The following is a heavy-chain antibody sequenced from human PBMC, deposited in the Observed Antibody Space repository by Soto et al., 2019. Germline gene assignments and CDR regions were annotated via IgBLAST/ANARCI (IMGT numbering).Heavy chain of an antibody. D-gene: IGHD4-17*01. CDR1: GFNFRNFN. V-gene: IGHV3-21*06. CDR3: ARDLRGHYGP. CDR2: VSGSISYI. Sequence: GGSLRLSCEGSGFNFRNFNMIWVRQAPGKGLEWVSSVSGSISYIYYADSVKGRFTVSRDNANNLVFLQMNGLRPEDTAMYYCARDLRGHYGPWGQGTMVTFS. J-gene: IGHJ3*01.